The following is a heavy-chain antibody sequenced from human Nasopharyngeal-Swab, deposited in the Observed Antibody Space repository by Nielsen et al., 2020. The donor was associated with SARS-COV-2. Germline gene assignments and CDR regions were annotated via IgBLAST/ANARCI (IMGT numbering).Heavy chain of an antibody. CDR1: GGSFSGYY. Sequence: GSLRLSCAVYGGSFSGYYWSWIRQTPGKGLEWLGEINHSGSTNYNPSLKSRVTISVDTSKNQFSLKLSSVTAADTAVYYCARGLGQYYYDSSGYYFFDYWGQGTLVTVSS. CDR3: ARGLGQYYYDSSGYYFFDY. J-gene: IGHJ4*02. V-gene: IGHV4-34*01. D-gene: IGHD3-22*01. CDR2: INHSGST.